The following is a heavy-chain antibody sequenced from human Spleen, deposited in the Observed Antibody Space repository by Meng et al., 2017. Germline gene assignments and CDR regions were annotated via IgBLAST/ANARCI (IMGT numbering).Heavy chain of an antibody. V-gene: IGHV3-30*04. J-gene: IGHJ6*02. Sequence: GESLKISCAASGFTFSTYAMHWVRQAPGKGLEWVAVISYDGSNKYYADSVKGRITISRDNSKNTLYLQMNSLRAEDTAVDYCARPMVRGVNSDYYGMDVWGQGTTVTVSS. CDR3: ARPMVRGVNSDYYGMDV. CDR2: ISYDGSNK. CDR1: GFTFSTYA. D-gene: IGHD3-10*01.